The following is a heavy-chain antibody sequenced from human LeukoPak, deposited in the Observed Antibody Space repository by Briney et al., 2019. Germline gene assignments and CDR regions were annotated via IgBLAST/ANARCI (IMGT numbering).Heavy chain of an antibody. CDR3: ARHRTYYYYYMDV. D-gene: IGHD3/OR15-3a*01. J-gene: IGHJ6*03. V-gene: IGHV4-39*01. Sequence: SETLSLTCTVSGGSIRSSSYYWGWIRQPPGKGLEWIGSIYYSGSTYYNPSLKSRVTISVDTSKNQFSLKLSSVTAADTAVYYCARHRTYYYYYMDVWGKGTTVTVSS. CDR1: GGSIRSSSYY. CDR2: IYYSGST.